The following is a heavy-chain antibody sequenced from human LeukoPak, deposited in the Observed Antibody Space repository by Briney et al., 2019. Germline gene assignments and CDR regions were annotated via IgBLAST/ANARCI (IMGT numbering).Heavy chain of an antibody. Sequence: GGSLRLSCAASGFTFSNAWMSWVRQAPGKGLEWVGRIKRKPDGGTTDYAAPVKGRFTISRDDSKNTLNLQRISVKAEATDVYFCTTDLEVTPEFDYWGQGTLVTVSS. J-gene: IGHJ4*02. CDR3: TTDLEVTPEFDY. V-gene: IGHV3-15*01. D-gene: IGHD2-21*02. CDR2: IKRKPDGGTT. CDR1: GFTFSNAW.